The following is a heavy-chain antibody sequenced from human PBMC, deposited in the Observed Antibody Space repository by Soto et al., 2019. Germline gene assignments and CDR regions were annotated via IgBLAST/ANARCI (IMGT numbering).Heavy chain of an antibody. J-gene: IGHJ4*02. CDR1: GFTFSSYS. D-gene: IGHD1-1*01. CDR3: ARGSGGLNPKPRTTRPYYFDY. V-gene: IGHV3-48*01. CDR2: ISSSSSTI. Sequence: GGSLRLSCAASGFTFSSYSMNWVRQAPGKGLEWVSYISSSSSTIYYADSVKGRFTISRDNAKNSLYLQMNSLRAEDTAVYYCARGSGGLNPKPRTTRPYYFDYWGQGTLVTVSS.